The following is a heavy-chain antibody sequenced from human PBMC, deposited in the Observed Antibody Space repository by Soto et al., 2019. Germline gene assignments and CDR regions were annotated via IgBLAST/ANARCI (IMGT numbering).Heavy chain of an antibody. CDR1: GYTFTSYA. D-gene: IGHD6-19*01. V-gene: IGHV1-3*01. J-gene: IGHJ4*02. CDR3: ARDGGSGWYRFDY. CDR2: INAGNGNT. Sequence: QVQLVQSGAEVKKPGASVKVSCKASGYTFTSYAMHWVRQAPGQRLEWMGWINAGNGNTKYSKKFQGRVTITRDTSASTAYMELSSLRSEDTAVYYCARDGGSGWYRFDYWGQGTLVTVSS.